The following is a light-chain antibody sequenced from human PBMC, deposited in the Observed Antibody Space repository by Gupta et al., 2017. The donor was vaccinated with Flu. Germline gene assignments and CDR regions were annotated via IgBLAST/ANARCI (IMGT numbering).Light chain of an antibody. Sequence: YSFSASTGDRVTITCRASQGISSYLAWYQQKPGKAPKLLIYAASTLQSGVPSRFSGSGSGTDFTLTISCLQSEDFATYYCQQYYSYPRASFGQGTRLEIK. CDR2: AAS. J-gene: IGKJ5*01. CDR3: QQYYSYPRAS. V-gene: IGKV1-8*01. CDR1: QGISSY.